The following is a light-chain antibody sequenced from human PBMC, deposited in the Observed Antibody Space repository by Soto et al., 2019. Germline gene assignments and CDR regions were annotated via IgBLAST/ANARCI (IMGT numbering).Light chain of an antibody. V-gene: IGKV1-39*01. CDR2: AAS. Sequence: DMEMTQSPSSLSAFVGDRVTITCRASQSISNYLNWYQHKPGKVPKLLIYAASSLQSGVPTRFSGSGSGTDFTLTINSLQPEDFAPYYCQQSYGTPLTFGGGTKIESK. CDR1: QSISNY. CDR3: QQSYGTPLT. J-gene: IGKJ4*01.